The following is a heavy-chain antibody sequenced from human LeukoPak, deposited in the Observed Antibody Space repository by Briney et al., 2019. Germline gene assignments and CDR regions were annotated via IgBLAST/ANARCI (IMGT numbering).Heavy chain of an antibody. D-gene: IGHD6-19*01. V-gene: IGHV4-39*01. CDR2: ISYTRNT. Sequence: SETLSLTCTVSGVFINSNTYSWGWIRQPPGGGLEWIGTISYTRNTYYNSSLKSRLTISVDTSKTQFSLRLSSVTAADTGVYYCARRVGSSGWYSHNWFDRWGQGTLVTVSS. CDR1: GVFINSNTYS. CDR3: ARRVGSSGWYSHNWFDR. J-gene: IGHJ5*02.